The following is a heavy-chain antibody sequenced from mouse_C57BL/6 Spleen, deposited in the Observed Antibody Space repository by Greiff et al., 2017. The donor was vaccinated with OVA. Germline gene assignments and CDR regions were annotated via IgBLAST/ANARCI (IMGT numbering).Heavy chain of an antibody. Sequence: EVKLVESGGGLVKPGGSLKLSCAASGFTFSSYAMSWVRQTPEKRLEWVATISDGGSYTYYPDNVKGRFTISRDNAKNNLYLQMSHLKSEDTAMYYCAREGRRYFDYWGQGTTLTVSS. J-gene: IGHJ2*01. CDR2: ISDGGSYT. D-gene: IGHD3-3*01. CDR3: AREGRRYFDY. CDR1: GFTFSSYA. V-gene: IGHV5-4*01.